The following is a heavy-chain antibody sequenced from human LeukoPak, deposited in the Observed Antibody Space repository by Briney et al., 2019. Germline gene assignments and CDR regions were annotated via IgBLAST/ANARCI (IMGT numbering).Heavy chain of an antibody. CDR1: GGSISSYY. J-gene: IGHJ5*02. CDR2: IYYSGST. CDR3: ARRSGTWFDP. D-gene: IGHD3-10*01. V-gene: IGHV4-59*12. Sequence: KTSETLSLTCTVSGGSISSYYWSWIRQPPGKGLEWIGYIYYSGSTYYNPSLKSRLTISVDTSKNQFSLKLSSVTAADTAVYYCARRSGTWFDPWGQGTLVTVSS.